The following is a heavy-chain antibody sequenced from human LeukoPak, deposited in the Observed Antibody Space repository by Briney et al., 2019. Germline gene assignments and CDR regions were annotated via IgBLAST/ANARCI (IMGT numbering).Heavy chain of an antibody. V-gene: IGHV4-59*01. Sequence: SETLSLTCTVSGGSISSYYWSWIRQPPGKGLEWIGYIYYSGSTNYNPSLKSRVTISVDTSKNQFSLKLSSVTAADTAVYYCARVSYGDYAPLPYYYYMDVWGKGTTVTISS. D-gene: IGHD4-17*01. CDR2: IYYSGST. J-gene: IGHJ6*03. CDR1: GGSISSYY. CDR3: ARVSYGDYAPLPYYYYMDV.